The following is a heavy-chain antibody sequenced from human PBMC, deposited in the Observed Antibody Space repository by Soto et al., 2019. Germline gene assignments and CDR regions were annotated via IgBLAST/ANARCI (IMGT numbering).Heavy chain of an antibody. CDR1: GFTFRSYA. CDR2: ISYDGINK. D-gene: IGHD6-13*01. V-gene: IGHV3-30*01. J-gene: IGHJ4*02. Sequence: QVQLVASGGGVVQPGRSLRLSCAASGFTFRSYAMDWVRQAPGKGLEWVAVISYDGINKYYADSVKGRFTVSRDNSKNTLSLQMNSLRAEDTAVYYCARGDSNSWSDYWGQGTLVTVSS. CDR3: ARGDSNSWSDY.